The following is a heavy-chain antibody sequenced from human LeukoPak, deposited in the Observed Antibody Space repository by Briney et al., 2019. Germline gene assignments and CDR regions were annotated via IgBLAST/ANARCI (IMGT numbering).Heavy chain of an antibody. Sequence: GGSLRLSCVASGFTFSRYWMSWVRQAPGKGLEWVANIKQDGSKTCYVDSVKGRFTISRDNAKNSLYLQMNSLRAEDTAVYYCARISIAAAGDFDYWGQGTLVTVSS. D-gene: IGHD6-13*01. J-gene: IGHJ4*02. CDR2: IKQDGSKT. V-gene: IGHV3-7*05. CDR3: ARISIAAAGDFDY. CDR1: GFTFSRYW.